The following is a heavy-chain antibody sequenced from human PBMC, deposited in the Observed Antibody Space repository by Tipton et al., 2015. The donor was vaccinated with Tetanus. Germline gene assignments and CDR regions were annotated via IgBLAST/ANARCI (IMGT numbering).Heavy chain of an antibody. J-gene: IGHJ4*02. CDR3: VRGRGLGAYSFGFEH. Sequence: GLVKPSETLSLTCAVSGGSFSGFYWSWIRQPPGKGLEWIGEINHRGGTSYNPSLKSRVTISVDTSKNQFSLNMSSVTAADTAVYYCVRGRGLGAYSFGFEHWGQGALVTVSS. V-gene: IGHV4-34*01. CDR1: GGSFSGFY. CDR2: INHRGGT. D-gene: IGHD5-12*01.